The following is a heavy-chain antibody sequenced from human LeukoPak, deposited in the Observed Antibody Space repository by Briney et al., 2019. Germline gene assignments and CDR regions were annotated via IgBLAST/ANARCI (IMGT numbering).Heavy chain of an antibody. CDR1: GGSISSSSYY. V-gene: IGHV4-39*07. Sequence: PSETLSLTCTVSGGSISSSSYYWGWIRQPPGKGLEWIGSIYYSGSTYYNPSLKSRVTISVDTSKNQFSLSLSSVTAADTAVYYCARPGLRGAFDVWGQGTMVTVSS. D-gene: IGHD3-16*01. CDR3: ARPGLRGAFDV. CDR2: IYYSGST. J-gene: IGHJ3*01.